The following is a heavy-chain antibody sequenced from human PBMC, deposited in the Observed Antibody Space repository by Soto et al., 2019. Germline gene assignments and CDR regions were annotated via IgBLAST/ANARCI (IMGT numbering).Heavy chain of an antibody. CDR2: INAGNGNT. CDR3: ARARIFGGVITMSAGMDV. V-gene: IGHV1-3*01. CDR1: GYTFTSYA. D-gene: IGHD3-3*02. Sequence: ASVKVSCKASGYTFTSYAMHWVRQAPGQRLEWMGWINAGNGNTKYSQKFQGRVTITRDTSASTAYMELSSLRSEDTAVYYCARARIFGGVITMSAGMDVWRQGATVTVSS. J-gene: IGHJ6*01.